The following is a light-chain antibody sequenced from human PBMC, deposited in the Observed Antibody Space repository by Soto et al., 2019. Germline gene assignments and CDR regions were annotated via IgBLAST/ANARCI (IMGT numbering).Light chain of an antibody. CDR2: DVS. CDR1: RSGVGGYNY. V-gene: IGLV2-8*01. CDR3: SSYGGSIYV. Sequence: QSVLTQHPSASGSPGHPVTISCTGPRSGVGGYNYVSWYQQHPGKAPKLMIYDVSKRPSGVPDRFSGSKSGNTASLTVSGLQAEDEADYYCSSYGGSIYVFGTGT. J-gene: IGLJ1*01.